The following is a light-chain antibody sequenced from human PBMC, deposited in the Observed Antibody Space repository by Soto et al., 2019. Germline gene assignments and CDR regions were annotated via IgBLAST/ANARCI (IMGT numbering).Light chain of an antibody. V-gene: IGKV3-15*01. CDR3: QHYDNWPLN. J-gene: IGKJ4*01. CDR1: QGVSSN. CDR2: NTS. Sequence: EIVMTQSPAPLSVSPRERATLSCRASQGVSSNLAWYQQKPGQAPNLLMYNTSTRATGIPPRFSGSGSGTGFTLTISSLQSEDVAISYCQHYDNWPLNVGGMNMVEIK.